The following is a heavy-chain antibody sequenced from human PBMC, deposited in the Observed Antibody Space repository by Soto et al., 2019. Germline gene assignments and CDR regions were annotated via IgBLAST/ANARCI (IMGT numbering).Heavy chain of an antibody. Sequence: EVQLLESGGGLVQPGGSLRLSCAASGFTFSSYAMSWVRQAPGKGLEWVSAISGSGGSTYYADSVKGRFTISRDNSKNMLYLQMNSLRAEDTAVYYCAKEGFRCSGGSCLPDYWGQGTLVTVSS. CDR2: ISGSGGST. D-gene: IGHD2-15*01. V-gene: IGHV3-23*01. CDR1: GFTFSSYA. CDR3: AKEGFRCSGGSCLPDY. J-gene: IGHJ4*02.